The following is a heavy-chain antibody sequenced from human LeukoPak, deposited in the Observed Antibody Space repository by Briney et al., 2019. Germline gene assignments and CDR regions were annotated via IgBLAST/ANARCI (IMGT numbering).Heavy chain of an antibody. CDR3: ARSPERLGQGYLDS. V-gene: IGHV3-30*04. CDR2: ISYHGSNK. Sequence: GRSLRPSCAASGFTFSSYSMHWVRQAPGKGLEWLTLISYHGSNKEYTDSVKGRFTISRDNSKNTLFLQMNSLRTEDTAIYFCARSPERLGQGYLDSWGQGTLVTVSS. D-gene: IGHD3/OR15-3a*01. J-gene: IGHJ4*02. CDR1: GFTFSSYS.